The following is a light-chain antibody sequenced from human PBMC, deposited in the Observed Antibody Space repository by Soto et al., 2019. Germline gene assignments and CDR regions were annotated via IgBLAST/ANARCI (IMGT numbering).Light chain of an antibody. V-gene: IGKV3-11*01. CDR2: DAS. Sequence: EIVLTQSPAPLSLSPGERATLSCRASQSVSSYLAWYQQKPGQAPRLLIYDASNRATGIPARFSGSGSGTDFTLTISSLEPEDFAVYYCQQRSNWPAITFDQGTRLEIK. CDR1: QSVSSY. CDR3: QQRSNWPAIT. J-gene: IGKJ5*01.